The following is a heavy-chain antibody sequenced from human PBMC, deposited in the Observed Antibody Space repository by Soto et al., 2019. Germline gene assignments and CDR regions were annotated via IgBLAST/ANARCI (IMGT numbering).Heavy chain of an antibody. Sequence: EVQLVESGGDLVQPGGSLRLSCSASGFIFSRTAMHWVRQAPGKGLEYVSAISDTGAVIVYVDSVKGRFTISRDNSRNTLYLQMSSLGVEDTAVYYCVRGGGCSGGCSYLDHWGQGTLVTVSS. D-gene: IGHD2-15*01. CDR3: VRGGGCSGGCSYLDH. CDR2: ISDTGAVI. J-gene: IGHJ4*02. V-gene: IGHV3-64D*08. CDR1: GFIFSRTA.